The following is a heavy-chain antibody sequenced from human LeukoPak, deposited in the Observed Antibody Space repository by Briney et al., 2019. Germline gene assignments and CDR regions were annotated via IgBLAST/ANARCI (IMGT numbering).Heavy chain of an antibody. CDR1: GYTFTSYD. V-gene: IGHV1-8*01. D-gene: IGHD3-22*01. Sequence: ASVKVSCKASGYTFTSYDINWVRQATGQGLEWMGWMNPNSGNTGYAQKFQGRVTMTRNTSISTAYMELRRLRSEDTAVYYCARGFHYYDSSGYSSWGQETLVTVSS. J-gene: IGHJ4*02. CDR2: MNPNSGNT. CDR3: ARGFHYYDSSGYSS.